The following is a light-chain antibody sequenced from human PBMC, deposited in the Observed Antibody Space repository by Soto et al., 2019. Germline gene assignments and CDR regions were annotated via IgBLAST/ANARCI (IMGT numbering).Light chain of an antibody. CDR3: QQRGNWIT. J-gene: IGKJ5*01. CDR2: DAS. Sequence: EIVLTQSPGTLSLSPGERATLSCRASQSVGSSYLAWYQQKPGQAPRLLIYDASNRATGIPARFSASGSGTDFTLTISSLEPEDSAVYYCQQRGNWITFGPGTRLEIK. CDR1: QSVGSSY. V-gene: IGKV3D-20*02.